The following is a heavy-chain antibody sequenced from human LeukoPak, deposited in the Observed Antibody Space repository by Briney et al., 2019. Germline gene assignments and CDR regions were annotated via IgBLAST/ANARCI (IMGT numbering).Heavy chain of an antibody. J-gene: IGHJ4*02. CDR1: GFTFNSYA. CDR2: IFGSGGSP. Sequence: GGSLRLSCAASGFTFNSYAMYWVRQAPGKELEWISGIFGSGGSPHYADSVKGRFTISRDNFQNTVYLQLGSLRVEDTAVYYCGKTTVGYSSGRYPGWPVDYWGQGALVTVSS. V-gene: IGHV3-23*01. CDR3: GKTTVGYSSGRYPGWPVDY. D-gene: IGHD2-15*01.